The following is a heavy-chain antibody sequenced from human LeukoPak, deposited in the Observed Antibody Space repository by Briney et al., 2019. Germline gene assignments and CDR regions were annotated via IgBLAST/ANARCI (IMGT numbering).Heavy chain of an antibody. CDR2: IWYDGSNK. Sequence: GGSLRLSCAASGFTFSSYGMYWVRQAPGKGLEWVAVIWYDGSNKYYADSVKGRFTISRDNSKNTLYLQMNSLRAEDTAVYYCARDLYYYDSSGYSPFDYWGQGTLVTVSS. CDR3: ARDLYYYDSSGYSPFDY. J-gene: IGHJ4*02. CDR1: GFTFSSYG. D-gene: IGHD3-22*01. V-gene: IGHV3-33*01.